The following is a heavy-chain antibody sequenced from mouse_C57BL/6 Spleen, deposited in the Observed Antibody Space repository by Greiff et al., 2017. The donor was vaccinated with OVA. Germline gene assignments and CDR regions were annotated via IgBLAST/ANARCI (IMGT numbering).Heavy chain of an antibody. D-gene: IGHD2-10*02. J-gene: IGHJ2*01. CDR2: IDPSDSYT. V-gene: IGHV1-69*01. CDR1: GYTFTSYW. Sequence: VQLQQPGAELVMPGASVKLTCKASGYTFTSYWMHWVKQRPGPGLEWIGEIDPSDSYTNYNQKFKGKSTLTVDKSSSTAYMQLSSLTSEDSAVYYWSRKEVWPPYYVDYWGQGTTLTVSS. CDR3: SRKEVWPPYYVDY.